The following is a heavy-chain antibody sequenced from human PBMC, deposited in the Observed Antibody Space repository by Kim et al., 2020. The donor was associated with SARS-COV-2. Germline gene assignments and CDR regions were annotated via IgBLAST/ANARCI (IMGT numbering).Heavy chain of an antibody. Sequence: GGSLRLSCAASGFTFSSYSMNWVRQAPGKGLEWVSSISSSSSYIYYADSVKGRFTISRDNAKNSLYLQMNSLRAEATAVYYCARDLGLHYYYGMDVWGQGTTVTVSS. V-gene: IGHV3-21*01. CDR2: ISSSSSYI. CDR3: ARDLGLHYYYGMDV. J-gene: IGHJ6*02. D-gene: IGHD1-26*01. CDR1: GFTFSSYS.